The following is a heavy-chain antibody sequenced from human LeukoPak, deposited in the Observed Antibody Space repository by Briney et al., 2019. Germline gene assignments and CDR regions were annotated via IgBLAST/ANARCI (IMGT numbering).Heavy chain of an antibody. CDR2: IYHGGST. Sequence: SETLSLTCAVSGYSISSGYYWGWIRQPPGKGLEWIGSIYHGGSTYYNPSLKSRVTISVDTSKNQFSLKLSSMTAADTAVYYCAGTYYDFWSGYSEYFQHWGQGTLVTVSS. CDR1: GYSISSGYY. J-gene: IGHJ1*01. CDR3: AGTYYDFWSGYSEYFQH. D-gene: IGHD3-3*01. V-gene: IGHV4-38-2*01.